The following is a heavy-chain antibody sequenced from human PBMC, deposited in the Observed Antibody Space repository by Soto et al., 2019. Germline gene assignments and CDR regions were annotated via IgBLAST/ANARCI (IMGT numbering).Heavy chain of an antibody. V-gene: IGHV3-30*18. CDR3: AKLYGVTNAFDI. Sequence: QVQLVESGGGVVQPGRSLRLSCAASGFTFSSYGMHWVRQAPSKGLEWVAVISYDGSNKYYADSVKGRFTISRDNSKNTLYLQMNSLRAEDTAVYYCAKLYGVTNAFDIWGQGTMVTVSS. J-gene: IGHJ3*02. D-gene: IGHD3-10*02. CDR1: GFTFSSYG. CDR2: ISYDGSNK.